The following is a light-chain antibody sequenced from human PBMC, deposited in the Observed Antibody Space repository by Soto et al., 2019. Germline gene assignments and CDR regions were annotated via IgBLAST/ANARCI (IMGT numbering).Light chain of an antibody. CDR1: SSDVGSYDY. J-gene: IGLJ2*01. V-gene: IGLV2-8*01. Sequence: QSALTQPPSASGSPGQSVAISCTGTSSDVGSYDYVSWFQQHPGKAPKLMIYEVYNRPSGVPDRFSGSKSGNTASLTVSGLQAEDEADYYCSSYAVSDTLVFGCGTKLTVL. CDR2: EVY. CDR3: SSYAVSDTLV.